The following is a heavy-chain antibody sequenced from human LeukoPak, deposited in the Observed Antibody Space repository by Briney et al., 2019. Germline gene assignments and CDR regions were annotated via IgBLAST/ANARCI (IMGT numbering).Heavy chain of an antibody. CDR3: ARDLARYNWNHDAFDI. V-gene: IGHV1-18*01. D-gene: IGHD1-20*01. CDR2: ISAYNGNT. Sequence: ASVKVSCKASGYTFTSYGISWVRQAPGQGLEWMGWISAYNGNTNYAQKLPGRVTMTQDTSTSTAYMELRSLRSDDTAVYYCARDLARYNWNHDAFDIWGQGTMVTVSS. J-gene: IGHJ3*02. CDR1: GYTFTSYG.